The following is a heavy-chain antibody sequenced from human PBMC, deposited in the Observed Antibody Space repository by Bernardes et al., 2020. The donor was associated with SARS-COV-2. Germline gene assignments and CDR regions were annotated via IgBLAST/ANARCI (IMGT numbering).Heavy chain of an antibody. J-gene: IGHJ5*02. CDR2: MNPNSGTT. Sequence: AAVKVSCMASGYTFTSYDINWVRQATGQGLEWMGWMNPNSGTTGYAQKFQGRVTMTRNTSISTAYMELSSLRSEDTAVYYCARKDGLWFGELYWFAPWSQGTQVTVSS. CDR3: ARKDGLWFGELYWFAP. CDR1: GYTFTSYD. V-gene: IGHV1-8*01. D-gene: IGHD3-10*01.